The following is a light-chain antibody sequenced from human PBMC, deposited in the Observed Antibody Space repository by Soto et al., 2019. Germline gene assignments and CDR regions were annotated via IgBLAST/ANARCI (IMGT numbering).Light chain of an antibody. V-gene: IGLV1-51*01. CDR3: GTWDDSLRTWV. CDR1: SSNIGSNY. CDR2: DNN. Sequence: QAVVTQPPSASGTPGQRITISCSGGSSNIGSNYVSWYQQLPGGAPKLLIYDNNKRPSVISDRFSGSKSGTSATLGITGLQTGDEADFYCGTWDDSLRTWVFGGGTKVTVL. J-gene: IGLJ3*02.